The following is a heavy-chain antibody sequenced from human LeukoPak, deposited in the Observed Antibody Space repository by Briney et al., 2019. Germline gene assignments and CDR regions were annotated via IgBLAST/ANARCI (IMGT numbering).Heavy chain of an antibody. V-gene: IGHV3-23*01. CDR3: AKEYGYDYNYFYSMDV. CDR2: ISESGSNT. D-gene: IGHD1-1*01. Sequence: GGSLRLSCAASGFTFSIHAMSWVRQAPGKGLEWVSGISESGSNTYYADSVKGRFTISRDNSMNTVYLQMNSLRAEDTAVYFCAKEYGYDYNYFYSMDVWGKGTTVTISS. J-gene: IGHJ6*03. CDR1: GFTFSIHA.